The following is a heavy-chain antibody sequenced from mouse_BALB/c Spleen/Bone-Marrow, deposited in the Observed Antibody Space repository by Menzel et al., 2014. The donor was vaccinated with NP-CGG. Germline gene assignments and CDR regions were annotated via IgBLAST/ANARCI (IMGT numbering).Heavy chain of an antibody. D-gene: IGHD1-1*01. J-gene: IGHJ2*01. CDR2: ISDGGSYT. CDR1: GFTFGDYY. Sequence: EVHLVESGGGLVKPGGSLKLSCAASGFTFGDYYMYWVRQTPEKRLEWVATISDGGSYTYCPDSVKGRFTISRDNAKNNLYLQMSSLKSEDTAMYYCARGSSYFDYWGQGTTLTVSS. V-gene: IGHV5-4*02. CDR3: ARGSSYFDY.